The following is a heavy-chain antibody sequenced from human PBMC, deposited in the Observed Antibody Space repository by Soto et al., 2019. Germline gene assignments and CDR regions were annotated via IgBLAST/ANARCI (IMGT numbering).Heavy chain of an antibody. V-gene: IGHV3-53*01. Sequence: PGGSLRLSCSASGFSVGGNYMSWVRQAPGKGLELVSLIYSGGNPFYADSMKGRFTLSSDNSNNMLYLQMDSLRAEDTAVYYCARGPNSDCWGQGTLVTVSS. CDR1: GFSVGGNY. CDR3: ARGPNSDC. J-gene: IGHJ4*02. D-gene: IGHD2-21*01. CDR2: IYSGGNP.